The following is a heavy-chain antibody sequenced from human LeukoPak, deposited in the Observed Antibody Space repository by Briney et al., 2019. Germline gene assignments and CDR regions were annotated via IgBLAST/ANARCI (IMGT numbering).Heavy chain of an antibody. CDR1: GGSIGSYY. Sequence: SETLSLTCTVSGGSIGSYYWSWIRQPAGKGLEWIGRIYTSGGTVYNPSLKSRVTMSVDTSKNQFSLKLSSVTAADTAVYYCAKGGSTNFYYGDVWGQGTTVTVSS. D-gene: IGHD2/OR15-2a*01. CDR2: IYTSGGT. CDR3: AKGGSTNFYYGDV. V-gene: IGHV4-4*07. J-gene: IGHJ6*02.